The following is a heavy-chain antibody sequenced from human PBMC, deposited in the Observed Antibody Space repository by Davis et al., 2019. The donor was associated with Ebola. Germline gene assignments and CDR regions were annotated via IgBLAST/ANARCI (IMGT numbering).Heavy chain of an antibody. CDR3: ARVRCSGTSCYSPYYYGMDV. J-gene: IGHJ6*02. CDR1: GFTFSKAW. Sequence: GESLKISCAASGFTFSKAWMNWVRQAPGKGLEWVSSISSSSSSIYYADSVKGRFTISGDNAKSSLYLQMNSLGAEDTALYYCARVRCSGTSCYSPYYYGMDVWGQGTTVTVSS. V-gene: IGHV3-21*01. CDR2: ISSSSSSI. D-gene: IGHD2-15*01.